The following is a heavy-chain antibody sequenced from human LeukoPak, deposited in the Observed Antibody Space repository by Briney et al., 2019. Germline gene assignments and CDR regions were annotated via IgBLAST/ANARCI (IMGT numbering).Heavy chain of an antibody. CDR2: ISSSISYI. J-gene: IGHJ4*02. V-gene: IGHV3-21*01. Sequence: PGGSLRLSCAASEFTFSSYSINWVRQAPGKGLEWVSSISSSISYIYYADSVKGRFTISRDNAKNSLYLQMNSLRAEDTAVYYCARDAHYDFWSGYYSTWPLGYWGQGTLVTVSS. CDR1: EFTFSSYS. D-gene: IGHD3-3*01. CDR3: ARDAHYDFWSGYYSTWPLGY.